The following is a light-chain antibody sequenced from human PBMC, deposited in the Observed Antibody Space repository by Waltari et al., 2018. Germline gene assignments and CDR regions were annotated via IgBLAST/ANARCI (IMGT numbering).Light chain of an antibody. Sequence: DIQMTQSPSSLSASVGDRITITCQASRDISNYLYWYQKKPGRAPQLLIYDSSKMKPGVPSRFSGARSGTYFTFTISSLQPEDIATYYCQQYHYLITFGGGTRVEVK. CDR3: QQYHYLIT. CDR1: RDISNY. J-gene: IGKJ4*01. CDR2: DSS. V-gene: IGKV1-33*01.